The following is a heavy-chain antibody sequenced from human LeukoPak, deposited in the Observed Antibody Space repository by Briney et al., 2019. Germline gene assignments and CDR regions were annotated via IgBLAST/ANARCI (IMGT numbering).Heavy chain of an antibody. CDR3: ARDGAIFDSRGYYYLW. J-gene: IGHJ4*02. V-gene: IGHV1-69*13. CDR1: GGTFSRSG. Sequence: ASVKVSCKASGGTFSRSGISWVRQAPGQGLEWMGGIIPIFGTVNYAQKFQGRVTITADESTSTAYMELTGLRSEDTAIYYCARDGAIFDSRGYYYLWWGQGTLVTVSS. D-gene: IGHD3-22*01. CDR2: IIPIFGTV.